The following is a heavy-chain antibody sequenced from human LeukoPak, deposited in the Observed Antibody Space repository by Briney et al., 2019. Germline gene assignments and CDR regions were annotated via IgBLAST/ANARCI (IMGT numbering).Heavy chain of an antibody. Sequence: KTSETLSLTCAVSGGSISSGGYSWSWIRQPPGKGLEWIGYIYHSGSTYYNPSLKSRVTISVDRSKNQFSLKLSSVTAADTAVYYCARGRGSLFYWGQGTLVTVSS. J-gene: IGHJ4*02. CDR3: ARGRGSLFY. D-gene: IGHD3-16*01. CDR1: GGSISSGGYS. V-gene: IGHV4-30-2*01. CDR2: IYHSGST.